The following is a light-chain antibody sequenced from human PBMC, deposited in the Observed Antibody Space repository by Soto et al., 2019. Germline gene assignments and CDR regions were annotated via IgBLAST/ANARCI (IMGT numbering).Light chain of an antibody. CDR3: LQDYTFPWT. V-gene: IGKV1-6*01. CDR2: AAS. J-gene: IGKJ1*01. Sequence: AIQMTQSPSSLSASVGDRVTITCRASQDIRNDLGWYQQKPGRASKFLIYAASSLQSGVPSRFSGSGSGTDFTLTITSLQPEDFATYYCLQDYTFPWTFGQGTKVEIK. CDR1: QDIRND.